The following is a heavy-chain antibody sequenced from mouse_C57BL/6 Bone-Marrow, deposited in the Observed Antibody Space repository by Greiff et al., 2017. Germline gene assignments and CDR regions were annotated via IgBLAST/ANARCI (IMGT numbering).Heavy chain of an antibody. Sequence: EVQLQQSGAELVRPGASVKLSCTASGFNINDDYMHWVKQRPEQGLEWIGWIDPENGDTEYASKFQGKATITADTSSNTAYLQLSSLTSEDTAVYYCTNPVVADFGYGCQGTTITVSS. CDR1: GFNINDDY. V-gene: IGHV14-4*01. D-gene: IGHD1-1*01. J-gene: IGHJ2*01. CDR2: IDPENGDT. CDR3: TNPVVADFGY.